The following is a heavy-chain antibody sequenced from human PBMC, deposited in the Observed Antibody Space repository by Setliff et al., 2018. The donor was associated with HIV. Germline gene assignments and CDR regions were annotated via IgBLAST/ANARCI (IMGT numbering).Heavy chain of an antibody. CDR3: ATKAHSGYDDAFDI. CDR2: INPNSGGT. V-gene: IGHV1-2*02. D-gene: IGHD5-12*01. Sequence: ASVKVSCKASGYTFTGYYMHWVRQAPGQGLEWMGWINPNSGGTTYAQKFQGRVTMTRDTSISTAYMELSRLRSDDTAVYYCATKAHSGYDDAFDIWGQGTMVTVS. CDR1: GYTFTGYY. J-gene: IGHJ3*02.